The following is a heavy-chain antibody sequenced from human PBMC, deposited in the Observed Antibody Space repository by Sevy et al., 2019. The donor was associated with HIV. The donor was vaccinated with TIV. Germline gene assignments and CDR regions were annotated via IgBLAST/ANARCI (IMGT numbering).Heavy chain of an antibody. Sequence: GGSLRLSCAASGFTFSSYAMSWVRQAPGKGLEWVSAISGSGGSTYYADSVKGRFTISRDNSKNTLYLQMNSLRAEDTAVYYCAKKAPYPKVVPAARDYFDYWGQGTLVTVSS. CDR3: AKKAPYPKVVPAARDYFDY. D-gene: IGHD2-2*01. J-gene: IGHJ4*02. CDR2: ISGSGGST. CDR1: GFTFSSYA. V-gene: IGHV3-23*01.